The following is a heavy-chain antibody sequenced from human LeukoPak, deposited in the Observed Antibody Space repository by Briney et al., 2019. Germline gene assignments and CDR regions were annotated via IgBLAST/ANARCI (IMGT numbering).Heavy chain of an antibody. CDR1: GFTFSSYG. Sequence: GRSLRLSCAASGFTFSSYGMHWVRQSPGKGLEWVAVISYAVSNKYYADSVKGRFTISRDNAKNSLLLQMNSLRVEDTAVYHCVRDTSSNWFDPWGQGTLVTVSS. CDR3: VRDTSSNWFDP. CDR2: ISYAVSNK. D-gene: IGHD2-2*01. V-gene: IGHV3-30*03. J-gene: IGHJ5*02.